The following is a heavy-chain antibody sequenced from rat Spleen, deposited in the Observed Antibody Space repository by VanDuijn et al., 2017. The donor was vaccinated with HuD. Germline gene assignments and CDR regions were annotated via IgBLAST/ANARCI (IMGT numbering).Heavy chain of an antibody. CDR3: ATEFTIAALFAY. Sequence: EVQLVESGGGLVQPGSPLKLSCATSGFTFSSNWLNWIRQAPGKGLEWVATINPSGGSTYYRDSVKGRFTISRDNAKSTLYLQMDSLRSEDTATYYCATEFTIAALFAYWGRGTLVTVSS. D-gene: IGHD1-2*01. CDR2: INPSGGST. V-gene: IGHV5-19*01. J-gene: IGHJ3*01. CDR1: GFTFSSNW.